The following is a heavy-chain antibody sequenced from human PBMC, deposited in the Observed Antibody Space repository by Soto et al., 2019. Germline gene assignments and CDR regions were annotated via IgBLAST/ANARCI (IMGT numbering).Heavy chain of an antibody. D-gene: IGHD5-18*01. CDR1: GGTLSNYT. J-gene: IGHJ6*02. Sequence: GASVKASCKASGGTLSNYTINWGRQAPGQGLELMGRIIPILGIANYAQKFQGRVTITADKSTSTAYMELSSLRSEDTAVYYCARVVGGYSYGPYYYGMDVWGQGTTVTVSS. V-gene: IGHV1-69*02. CDR2: IIPILGIA. CDR3: ARVVGGYSYGPYYYGMDV.